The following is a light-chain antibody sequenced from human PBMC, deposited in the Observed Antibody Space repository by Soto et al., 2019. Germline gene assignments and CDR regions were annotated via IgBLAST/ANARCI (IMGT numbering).Light chain of an antibody. V-gene: IGKV3-20*01. J-gene: IGKJ1*01. CDR2: GAS. CDR1: QSVSSSY. CDR3: QQYGSSGT. Sequence: EIALTQSPGTLSLSPGERATLSCRASQSVSSSYLAWYQQKPGRAPRLLIYGASSRATGIPDRFSGSGSGTDFTLTISRLEPEDFAVYYCQQYGSSGTFGQGTKVDIK.